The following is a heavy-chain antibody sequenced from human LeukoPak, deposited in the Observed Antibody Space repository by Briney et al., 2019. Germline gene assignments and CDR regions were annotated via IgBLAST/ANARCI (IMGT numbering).Heavy chain of an antibody. CDR3: ARASQLKQWLASYQYYYYMDV. Sequence: ASVKVSCKASGYTFTGYYMHWVRQAPGQGLEWMGWINPNSGGTNYAQKFQGRVTMTRDTSISTAYMELSRLRSEDTAVYYCARASQLKQWLASYQYYYYMDVWGKGTTVTVSS. J-gene: IGHJ6*03. CDR2: INPNSGGT. V-gene: IGHV1-2*02. D-gene: IGHD6-19*01. CDR1: GYTFTGYY.